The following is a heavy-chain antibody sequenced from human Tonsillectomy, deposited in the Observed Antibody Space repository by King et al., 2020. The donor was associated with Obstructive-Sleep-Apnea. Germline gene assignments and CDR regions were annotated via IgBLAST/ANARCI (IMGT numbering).Heavy chain of an antibody. CDR1: GFTVSNYA. CDR3: AKGVCSSAHCHFDF. V-gene: IGHV3-23*04. D-gene: IGHD2-2*01. J-gene: IGHJ4*02. Sequence: VQLVESGGGLVQPGGSLRLSCAASGFTVSNYAMSGVRQAPGKGLDWFSGIGGSGGDCFYADSVKGRFTISRDNSKNTLYLQMDSLRAEDTALYYCAKGVCSSAHCHFDFWGQGTLVTVSS. CDR2: IGGSGGDC.